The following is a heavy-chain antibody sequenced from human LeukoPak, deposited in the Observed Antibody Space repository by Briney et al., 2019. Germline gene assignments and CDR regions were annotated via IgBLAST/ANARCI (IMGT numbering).Heavy chain of an antibody. Sequence: ASVKVSCKASGGTFSSYAISWVRQAPGQGLEWMGGIIPIFGTANYAQKFQGRVTITADKSTSTAYMELSSLRSEDTAVYYCARDPGSGSYSPWGQGTLVTVSS. CDR3: ARDPGSGSYSP. CDR2: IIPIFGTA. V-gene: IGHV1-69*06. CDR1: GGTFSSYA. D-gene: IGHD1-26*01. J-gene: IGHJ5*02.